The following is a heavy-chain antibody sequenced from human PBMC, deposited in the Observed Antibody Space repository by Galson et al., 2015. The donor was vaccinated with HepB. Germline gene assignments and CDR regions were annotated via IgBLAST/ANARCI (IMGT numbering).Heavy chain of an antibody. CDR2: IYYSGST. V-gene: IGHV4-59*08. CDR1: GDSISSYY. D-gene: IGHD4-17*01. Sequence: SETLSLTCTVSGDSISSYYWSWIRQPPGKGLEWIGYIYYSGSTTYNPSLKSRVTISVDTSKNQFSLKLSSVTAADTAVYYCARRRGGYGDNNWFDPWGQGTLVTVSS. J-gene: IGHJ5*02. CDR3: ARRRGGYGDNNWFDP.